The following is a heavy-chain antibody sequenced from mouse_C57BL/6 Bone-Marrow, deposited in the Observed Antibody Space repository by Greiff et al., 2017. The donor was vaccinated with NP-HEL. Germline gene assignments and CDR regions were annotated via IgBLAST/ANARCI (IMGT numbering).Heavy chain of an antibody. Sequence: EVNVVESGGDLVKPGGSLKLSCAASGFTFSSYGMSWVRQTPDKRLEWVATISSGGSYTYYPDSVKGRFTISRDNAKNTLYLQMSSLKSEDTAMYYCALLLSGYFDYWGQGTTLTVSS. D-gene: IGHD2-10*01. CDR2: ISSGGSYT. CDR3: ALLLSGYFDY. CDR1: GFTFSSYG. V-gene: IGHV5-6*01. J-gene: IGHJ2*01.